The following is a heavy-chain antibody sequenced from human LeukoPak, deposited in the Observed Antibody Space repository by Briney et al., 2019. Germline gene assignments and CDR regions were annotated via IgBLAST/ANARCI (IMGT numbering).Heavy chain of an antibody. CDR2: LSGSGGGT. V-gene: IGHV3-23*01. Sequence: QLGGSLRLSCAVSGITLSNYGMSWVRQAPGKGLEWVAGLSGSGGGTNYADSVQGRFTISRDNPKNTLYLQMNSLRAEDTAVYFCAKRGVVIRVFLVGFHKEAYYFDSWGQGALVTVSS. D-gene: IGHD3-10*01. CDR3: AKRGVVIRVFLVGFHKEAYYFDS. J-gene: IGHJ4*02. CDR1: GITLSNYG.